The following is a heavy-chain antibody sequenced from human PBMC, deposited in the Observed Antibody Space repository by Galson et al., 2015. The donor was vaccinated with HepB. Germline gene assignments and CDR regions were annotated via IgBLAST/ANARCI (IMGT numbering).Heavy chain of an antibody. CDR2: IWYDGSNK. Sequence: SLRLSCAASGFTFSSYGMHWVRQAPGMGLEWVAVIWYDGSNKYYADSVKGRFTISRDNSKNTLYLQMNSLRAEDTAVYYCARAGLGATAPLDYWGQGTLVTVSS. J-gene: IGHJ4*02. CDR3: ARAGLGATAPLDY. V-gene: IGHV3-33*01. D-gene: IGHD1-26*01. CDR1: GFTFSSYG.